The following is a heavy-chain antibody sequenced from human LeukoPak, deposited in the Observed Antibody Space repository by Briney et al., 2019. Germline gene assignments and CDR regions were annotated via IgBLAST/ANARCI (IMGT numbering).Heavy chain of an antibody. J-gene: IGHJ6*03. V-gene: IGHV3-23*01. CDR2: ISGSGGST. CDR1: GFTFSSYA. Sequence: GGSLRLSCAASGFTFSSYAMSWVRQAPGKGLEWVSAISGSGGSTYYADSVKGRFTISRDNSKNTLYLQMNSLRAEDTAVYYCAKDPASYYYYYYMDVWGKGTTVTVSS. CDR3: AKDPASYYYYYYMDV.